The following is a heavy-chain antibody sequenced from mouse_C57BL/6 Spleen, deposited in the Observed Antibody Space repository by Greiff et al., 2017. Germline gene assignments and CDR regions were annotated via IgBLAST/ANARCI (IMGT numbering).Heavy chain of an antibody. CDR3: ARTGDNPWFAY. CDR1: GYTFTSYW. CDR2: IHPNSGST. J-gene: IGHJ3*01. V-gene: IGHV1-64*01. D-gene: IGHD1-3*01. Sequence: QVQLQQPGAELVKPGASVKLSCKASGYTFTSYWMHWVKQRPGQGLEWIGMIHPNSGSTNYNEKFKSKATLTVDKSSSTAYMQLSSLTSEDSAVYDWARTGDNPWFAYWGQGTLVTVSA.